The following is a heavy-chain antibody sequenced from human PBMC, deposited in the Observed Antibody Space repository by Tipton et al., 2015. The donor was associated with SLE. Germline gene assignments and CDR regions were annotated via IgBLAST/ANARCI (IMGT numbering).Heavy chain of an antibody. V-gene: IGHV3-74*01. CDR2: INSDESVT. J-gene: IGHJ4*02. D-gene: IGHD6-6*01. Sequence: LSLTCAVYGESFSGYSWNWVRQAPGKGLVWVSRINSDESVTTYADSVKGRFTVSRDNAKNTLYLQMNSLRAEDTAVYYCARASYTTSRFDYWGQGTLVTVSS. CDR3: ARASYTTSRFDY. CDR1: GESFSGYS.